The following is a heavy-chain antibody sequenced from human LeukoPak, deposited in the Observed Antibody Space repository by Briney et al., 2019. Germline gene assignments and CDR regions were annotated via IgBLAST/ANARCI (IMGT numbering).Heavy chain of an antibody. CDR3: ARAAYNSSPDY. CDR2: IKGDGSEK. Sequence: PGGSLRLSCAASGFTFRNHWMGWVRQAPGKGLEWVANIKGDGSEKEYVDSAKGRFTISRDNAKNSLYLQMNSLRDEDTAVYYCARAAYNSSPDYWGQGTLVTVSS. CDR1: GFTFRNHW. D-gene: IGHD6-13*01. V-gene: IGHV3-7*02. J-gene: IGHJ4*02.